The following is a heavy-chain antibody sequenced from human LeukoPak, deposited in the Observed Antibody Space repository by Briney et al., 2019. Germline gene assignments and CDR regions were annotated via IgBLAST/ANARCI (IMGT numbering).Heavy chain of an antibody. Sequence: SETLSLTCAVSGGSISSGGYSWSWIRQPPGKGLEWIGYIYHSGSTYYNPSLKSRVTVSVDRSKNQFSLKLSSVTAADTAVYYCARDKYRGSGSYLGVSWFDPWGQGTLVTVSP. D-gene: IGHD3-10*01. CDR3: ARDKYRGSGSYLGVSWFDP. J-gene: IGHJ5*02. CDR1: GGSISSGGYS. V-gene: IGHV4-30-2*01. CDR2: IYHSGST.